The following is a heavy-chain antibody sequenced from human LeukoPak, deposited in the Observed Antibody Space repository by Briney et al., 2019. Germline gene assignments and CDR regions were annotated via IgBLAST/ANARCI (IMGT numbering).Heavy chain of an antibody. CDR3: ARVTIPGHYDFWSGYLFAFDY. Sequence: ASVKVSCKASGYTFTSYAMNWVRQAPGQGLEWMGWINTNTGNPTYAQGFTGRFVFSLDTSVSTAYLQISSLKAEDTAVYYCARVTIPGHYDFWSGYLFAFDYWGQGTLVTVPS. CDR1: GYTFTSYA. J-gene: IGHJ4*02. CDR2: INTNTGNP. V-gene: IGHV7-4-1*02. D-gene: IGHD3-3*01.